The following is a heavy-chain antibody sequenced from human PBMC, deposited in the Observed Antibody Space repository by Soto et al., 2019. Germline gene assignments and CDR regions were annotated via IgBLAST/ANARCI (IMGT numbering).Heavy chain of an antibody. CDR3: ATQSCTSGYYYFSYGMDV. V-gene: IGHV5-51*01. CDR1: GYIFTLYW. Sequence: PVELMNISCKASGYIFTLYWIGWVRQMPGKGLEWMGIIYSGDSDNRYSPSFQGHVTISATKSISTASLQWSSLTAADTAVYYWATQSCTSGYYYFSYGMDVWGQGTTVTVSS. CDR2: IYSGDSDN. D-gene: IGHD6-25*01. J-gene: IGHJ6*02.